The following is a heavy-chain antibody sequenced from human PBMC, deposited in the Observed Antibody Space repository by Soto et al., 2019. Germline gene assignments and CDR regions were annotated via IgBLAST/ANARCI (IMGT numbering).Heavy chain of an antibody. CDR2: ISYDGSNK. CDR1: GFTFSSYG. Sequence: GGSLRLSCAASGFTFSSYGMHWVRQAPGKGLEWVAVISYDGSNKYYADSVKGRFTISRDNSKNTLYLQMNSLRAEDTAVYYCAKWEDCGGYSYGHLYYGDQVCYGMDVWGQGTTVTVSS. J-gene: IGHJ6*02. CDR3: AKWEDCGGYSYGHLYYGDQVCYGMDV. V-gene: IGHV3-30*18. D-gene: IGHD5-18*01.